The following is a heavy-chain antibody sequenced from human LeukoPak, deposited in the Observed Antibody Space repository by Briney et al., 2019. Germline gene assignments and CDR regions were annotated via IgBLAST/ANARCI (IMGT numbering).Heavy chain of an antibody. Sequence: SVKVSCKASGGTFSSYAISWVRQAPGQGLEWMGGIIPIFGTANYAQKFQGRVTMTRDASTSTVYMELSSLRSEDTAVYYCARDGEGYCSGGSCYYFDYWGQGTLVTVSS. J-gene: IGHJ4*02. D-gene: IGHD2-15*01. CDR3: ARDGEGYCSGGSCYYFDY. CDR2: IIPIFGTA. CDR1: GGTFSSYA. V-gene: IGHV1-69*05.